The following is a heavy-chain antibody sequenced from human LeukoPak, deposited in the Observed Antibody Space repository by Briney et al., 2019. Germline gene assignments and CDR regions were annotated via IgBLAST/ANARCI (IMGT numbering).Heavy chain of an antibody. Sequence: GGSLRLSCAASGFTFSDYYMSWIRQAPGKGLEWVSYISSSGSIIDYADSVRGRFTISRDNAKNSLYLQMNSLRAVDTAVYYRTSPPLGYCSTTSSLQYFEQWGQGTLVTVSS. V-gene: IGHV3-11*04. D-gene: IGHD2-2*01. CDR3: TSPPLGYCSTTSSLQYFEQ. CDR2: ISSSGSII. CDR1: GFTFSDYY. J-gene: IGHJ1*01.